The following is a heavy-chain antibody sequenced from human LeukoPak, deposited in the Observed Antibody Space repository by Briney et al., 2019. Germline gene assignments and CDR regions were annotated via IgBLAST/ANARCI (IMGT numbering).Heavy chain of an antibody. CDR2: IFFSGTT. CDR1: SVSLTNYY. V-gene: IGHV4-59*12. Sequence: PSETLSLTCTVSSVSLTNYYRSWIRQPPGKGLEWIGYIFFSGTTNYNPSLKSRVTMSVDTSKNQFSLKLSSVTAADTAVYYCARGGGPIDYWGQGTLVTVSS. J-gene: IGHJ4*02. CDR3: ARGGGPIDY. D-gene: IGHD4-23*01.